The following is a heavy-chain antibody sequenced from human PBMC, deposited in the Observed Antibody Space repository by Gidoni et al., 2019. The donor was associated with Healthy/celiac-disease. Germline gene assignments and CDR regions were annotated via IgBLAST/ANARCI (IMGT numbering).Heavy chain of an antibody. Sequence: QLQLQESGPGLVKPSETLSLTCPVSGGSISSSSYSWGWIRQPPGKGLEWMGSIHYSGRTYYNPSLKSRVTISVDTSKNQFSLKLSSVTAADTAVYYCARDPYDYVWGSVWSYYYGMDVWGQGTTVTVSS. CDR2: IHYSGRT. CDR1: GGSISSSSYS. CDR3: ARDPYDYVWGSVWSYYYGMDV. D-gene: IGHD3-16*01. J-gene: IGHJ6*02. V-gene: IGHV4-39*02.